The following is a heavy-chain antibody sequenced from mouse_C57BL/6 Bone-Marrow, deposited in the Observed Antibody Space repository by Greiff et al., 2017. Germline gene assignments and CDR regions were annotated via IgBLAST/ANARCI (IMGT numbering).Heavy chain of an antibody. D-gene: IGHD1-1*01. CDR1: GFTITDDY. J-gene: IGHJ3*01. CDR2: IDPENGDT. Sequence: VQLQQSGAELVRPGASVKLSCTASGFTITDDYMHWVKQRPEQGLEWIGWIDPENGDTEYASKFQGKATITADTSTNPAYLQLSSLTSEDTAVYYCTTLTTVPWFAYWGQGTLVTVSA. CDR3: TTLTTVPWFAY. V-gene: IGHV14-4*01.